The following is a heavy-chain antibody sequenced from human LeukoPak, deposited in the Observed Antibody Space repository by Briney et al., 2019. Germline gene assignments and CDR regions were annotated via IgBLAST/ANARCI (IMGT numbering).Heavy chain of an antibody. D-gene: IGHD2-15*01. CDR3: ARDSGYCSGGSCQAAFDI. CDR2: IIPIFGTA. V-gene: IGHV1-69*13. Sequence: SVKVSCKASGGTFSSYAISWVRQAPGQGLEWMGGIIPIFGTANYAQKFHGRVTITADESTSTAYMELSSLRSEDTAVYYCARDSGYCSGGSCQAAFDIWGQGTMVTVSS. J-gene: IGHJ3*02. CDR1: GGTFSSYA.